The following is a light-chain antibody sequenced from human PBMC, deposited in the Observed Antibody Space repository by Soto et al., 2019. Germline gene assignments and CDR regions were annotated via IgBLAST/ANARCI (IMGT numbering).Light chain of an antibody. CDR1: QRISSW. J-gene: IGKJ1*01. CDR2: KAS. CDR3: QQYNSYPWT. Sequence: DIQMTQSPSTLSASVGDRVTITCRASQRISSWLAWYQQKPGKAPKLLIYKASSLESGVPSRFSGSGSGTEFTLTISSRQPDDFATYYCQQYNSYPWTFGQGTKVEIK. V-gene: IGKV1-5*03.